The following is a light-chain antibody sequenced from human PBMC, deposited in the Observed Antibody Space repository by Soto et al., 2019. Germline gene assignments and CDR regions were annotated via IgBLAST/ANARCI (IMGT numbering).Light chain of an antibody. V-gene: IGKV1-5*03. Sequence: DIHMTESPSTLSASVGNRVTIAWRASQSISSWLAWYQQKPGKAPKLLIYKASSLESGVPSRFSGSGSGTEFTLTISSLQPDDFATYHCQYYNSYWTFGQGTQV. CDR1: QSISSW. CDR3: QYYNSYWT. J-gene: IGKJ1*01. CDR2: KAS.